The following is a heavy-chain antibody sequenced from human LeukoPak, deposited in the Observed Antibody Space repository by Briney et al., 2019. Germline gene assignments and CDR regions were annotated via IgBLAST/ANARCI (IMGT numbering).Heavy chain of an antibody. Sequence: GESLKISCRSFGYTVTSYWINWVRQMPGKGLEWMRRIDPADSYTKYSPSFQGHVTISADRSISTVYLQWSGLKTSDTAMYYCARLGQSSYYESFAYRDALDFWGQGTMVTVSS. D-gene: IGHD3-22*01. CDR2: IDPADSYT. V-gene: IGHV5-10-1*01. CDR3: ARLGQSSYYESFAYRDALDF. J-gene: IGHJ3*01. CDR1: GYTVTSYW.